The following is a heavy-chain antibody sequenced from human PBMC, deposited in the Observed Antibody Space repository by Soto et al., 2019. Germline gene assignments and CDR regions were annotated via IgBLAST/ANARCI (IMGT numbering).Heavy chain of an antibody. CDR2: IYYSGST. CDR3: ARSLAADWFDP. Sequence: SETLSLTCTVSGGSISRGDYYWSWIRQPPGKGLEWIGYIYYSGSTYYNPSLKSRVTISVDTSKNQFSLKLSSVTAADTAVYYCARSLAADWFDPWRQGTLVTVSS. CDR1: GGSISRGDYY. V-gene: IGHV4-30-4*01. D-gene: IGHD6-13*01. J-gene: IGHJ5*02.